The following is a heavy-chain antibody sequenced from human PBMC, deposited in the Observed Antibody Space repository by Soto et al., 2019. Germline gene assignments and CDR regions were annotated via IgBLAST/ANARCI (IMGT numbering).Heavy chain of an antibody. CDR1: GFTFSSYG. V-gene: IGHV3-30*18. J-gene: IGHJ3*02. Sequence: PGGSLRLSCAASGFTFSSYGMHWVRQAPGKGLEWVAVISYDGSNKYYADSVKGRFTISRDNSKNTLYLQMNSLRAEDTAVYYCAKAHGSPAAFDIWGQGTMVTVSS. CDR3: AKAHGSPAAFDI. D-gene: IGHD1-26*01. CDR2: ISYDGSNK.